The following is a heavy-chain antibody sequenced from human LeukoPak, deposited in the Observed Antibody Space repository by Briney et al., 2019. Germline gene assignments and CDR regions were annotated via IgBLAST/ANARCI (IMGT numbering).Heavy chain of an antibody. CDR3: ARDRHGSEPPLRGAFDI. CDR2: INPSGGST. Sequence: GASVKVSCKASGYTFTSYYMHWVRQAPGQGLEWMGIINPSGGSTSYAQKFQGRVTMTRDMSTSTVYMELSSLRSEDTAVYYCARDRHGSEPPLRGAFDIWGQGTMVTVSS. D-gene: IGHD3-10*01. CDR1: GYTFTSYY. J-gene: IGHJ3*02. V-gene: IGHV1-46*01.